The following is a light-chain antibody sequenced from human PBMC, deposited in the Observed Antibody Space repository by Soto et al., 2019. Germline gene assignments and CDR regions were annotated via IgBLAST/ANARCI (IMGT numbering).Light chain of an antibody. V-gene: IGLV2-14*01. Sequence: QSALTQPASVSGSPGQSITISCAGTSSDIGGYNYVSWYQQHPGKAPKVMIYEVSNRPSGVSNRFSGSKSGNTASLTISGLQAEDEADYYCRSYTSSSTLYVFGRGTKVTVL. CDR3: RSYTSSSTLYV. CDR1: SSDIGGYNY. J-gene: IGLJ1*01. CDR2: EVS.